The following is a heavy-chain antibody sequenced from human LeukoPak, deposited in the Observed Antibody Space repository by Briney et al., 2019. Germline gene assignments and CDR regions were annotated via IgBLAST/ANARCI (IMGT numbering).Heavy chain of an antibody. V-gene: IGHV3-30*03. Sequence: PGGSLRLSCAASGFTFSSYGMHWVRQAPGKGLEWVAVVSYEGSLKYYADSVKGRFTISRDNSKNTLYLQMNSLRVEDTAVYYCAGSWFYRDYFEYWGQGTLVTVSS. CDR3: AGSWFYRDYFEY. CDR1: GFTFSSYG. CDR2: VSYEGSLK. J-gene: IGHJ4*02. D-gene: IGHD3-10*01.